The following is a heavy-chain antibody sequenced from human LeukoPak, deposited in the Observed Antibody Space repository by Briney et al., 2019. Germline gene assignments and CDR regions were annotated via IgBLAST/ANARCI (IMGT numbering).Heavy chain of an antibody. J-gene: IGHJ5*02. V-gene: IGHV1-2*02. CDR3: ARAXXGXXXXNWFDP. CDR1: GYTFTGYY. Sequence: ASVKVSCKASGYTFTGYYMHWVRQAPGQGLEWMGWINPNSGGTNYAQKFQGRVTMTRDTSISTAYMELSRLRSDDTAVYYCARAXXGXXXXNWFDPXGQGTLVTVSS. CDR2: INPNSGGT.